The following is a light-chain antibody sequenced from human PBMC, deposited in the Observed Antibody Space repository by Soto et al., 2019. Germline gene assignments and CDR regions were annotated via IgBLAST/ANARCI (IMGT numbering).Light chain of an antibody. J-gene: IGLJ1*01. CDR1: SSDVGGYNY. CDR3: SSYTSSSTLLDV. CDR2: DVS. Sequence: QSALTQTASVSGSPGQSITISCTGTSSDVGGYNYVSWYQQHPGKAPKLMIYDVSNRPSGVSNRFSGSKSGNMASLTISGLQAEDEADYYCSSYTSSSTLLDVFGTGTKLTVL. V-gene: IGLV2-14*01.